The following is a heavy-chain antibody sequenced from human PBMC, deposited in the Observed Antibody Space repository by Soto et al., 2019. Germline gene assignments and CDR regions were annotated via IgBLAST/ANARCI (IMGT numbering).Heavy chain of an antibody. CDR3: AKGRGEMNWANYSGFGA. CDR1: GFSFPRFG. V-gene: IGHV3-30*18. Sequence: QVQLVESGGGVVQPGRSLRLSCAASGFSFPRFGMHWVRQAPGKGLEWVALITYEGAQIYYADAVKGRLTISRDNGDNALSLQMNNLRTEDTATYCCAKGRGEMNWANYSGFGAWGQGTTVSV. J-gene: IGHJ6*02. D-gene: IGHD2-21*01. CDR2: ITYEGAQI.